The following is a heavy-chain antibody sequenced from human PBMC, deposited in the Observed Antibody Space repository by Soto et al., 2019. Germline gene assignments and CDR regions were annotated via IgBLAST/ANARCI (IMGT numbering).Heavy chain of an antibody. Sequence: ASVKVYCKASGYTFTSYGISWVRQAPGQGLEWMGWISAYNGNTNYAQKLQGRVTMTTDTSTSTAYMELRSLRSDDTAVYYCAREVGAAAGTLYYCYKDVWSKGTTVTVSS. J-gene: IGHJ6*03. CDR2: ISAYNGNT. CDR3: AREVGAAAGTLYYCYKDV. D-gene: IGHD6-13*01. CDR1: GYTFTSYG. V-gene: IGHV1-18*01.